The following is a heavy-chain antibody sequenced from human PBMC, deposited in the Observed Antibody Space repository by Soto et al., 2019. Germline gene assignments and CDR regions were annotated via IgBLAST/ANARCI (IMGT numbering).Heavy chain of an antibody. J-gene: IGHJ4*01. CDR1: GFTFSGDA. CDR2: ITGSGIGT. Sequence: GGSLRLSCAASGFTFSGDAMSWVRQAPGKGLEWVSEITGSGIGTYYTDSVKGRFTISRDNSKNTLYLQMNSLRVEDTAVYYCAKDRSSGTSFDSWGQGTRVTVSS. CDR3: AKDRSSGTSFDS. D-gene: IGHD3-22*01. V-gene: IGHV3-23*01.